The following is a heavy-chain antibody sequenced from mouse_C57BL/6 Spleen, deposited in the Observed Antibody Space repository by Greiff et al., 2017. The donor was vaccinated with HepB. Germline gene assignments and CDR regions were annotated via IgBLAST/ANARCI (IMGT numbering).Heavy chain of an antibody. D-gene: IGHD1-1*01. J-gene: IGHJ2*01. CDR1: GYTFTDYY. V-gene: IGHV1-26*01. CDR3: ARGGDYGSSLDY. CDR2: INPNNGGT. Sequence: EVKLQQSGPELVKPGASVKISCKASGYTFTDYYMNWVKQSHGKSLEWIGDINPNNGGTSYNQKFKGKATLTVDKSSSTAYMELRSLTSEDSAVYYCARGGDYGSSLDYWGQGTTLTVSS.